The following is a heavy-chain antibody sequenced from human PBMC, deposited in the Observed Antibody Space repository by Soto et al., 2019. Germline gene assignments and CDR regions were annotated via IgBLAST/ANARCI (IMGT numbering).Heavy chain of an antibody. J-gene: IGHJ6*02. CDR3: ARSIAYSGYDYGYYYGMDV. V-gene: IGHV3-30-3*01. Sequence: QVQLVESGGGVVQPGRSLRLSCAASGFTFSSYAMHWVRQAPGTGLEWVAVISYDGSNKYYADSVKGRFTISRDNSKNTLYLQMNSLRAEDTAVYYCARSIAYSGYDYGYYYGMDVWGQGTTVTVSS. CDR2: ISYDGSNK. CDR1: GFTFSSYA. D-gene: IGHD5-12*01.